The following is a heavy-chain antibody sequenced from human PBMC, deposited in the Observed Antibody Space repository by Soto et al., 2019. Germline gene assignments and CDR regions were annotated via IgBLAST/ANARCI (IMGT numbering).Heavy chain of an antibody. D-gene: IGHD1-1*01. V-gene: IGHV3-33*01. CDR2: IWYDGSNK. CDR3: ARDLDRRSPFDY. CDR1: GFTFSRYG. Sequence: GGSLRLSCAASGFTFSRYGMHWVRQAPGKGLEWVAVIWYDGSNKEYVDSVKGRFTISRDNFKNTLYLQMNSLRAEDTAVYYFARDLDRRSPFDYWGQGSPVPVSS. J-gene: IGHJ4*02.